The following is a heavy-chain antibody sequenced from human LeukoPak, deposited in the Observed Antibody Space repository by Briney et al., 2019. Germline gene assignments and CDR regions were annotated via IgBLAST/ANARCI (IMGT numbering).Heavy chain of an antibody. V-gene: IGHV3-33*01. Sequence: GGSLRLSCAASGFTFSSYGMLGVRQAPGKGLEWVALIWFDGSYKYYVDSVKGRFTISRDNSKNTVYLQMNSLRAEDTALYYCARTTAATHGVFDYWGQGTLVTVSS. CDR2: IWFDGSYK. CDR3: ARTTAATHGVFDY. J-gene: IGHJ4*02. D-gene: IGHD2-15*01. CDR1: GFTFSSYG.